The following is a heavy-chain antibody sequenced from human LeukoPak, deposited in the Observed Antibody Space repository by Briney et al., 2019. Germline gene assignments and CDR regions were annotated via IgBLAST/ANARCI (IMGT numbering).Heavy chain of an antibody. CDR2: IRYDGNKT. CDR1: GFTLSIYG. V-gene: IGHV3-30*02. D-gene: IGHD1-26*01. J-gene: IGHJ4*02. Sequence: PGGSLRLSCAAPGFTLSIYGMHWVRHALGKGRGWVAFIRYDGNKTYYADSVKGRLTISRDNSKNTLSLQMNSLRPEDTSVYYCAKDYSGRYVYYFDYWGQGTLVTVSS. CDR3: AKDYSGRYVYYFDY.